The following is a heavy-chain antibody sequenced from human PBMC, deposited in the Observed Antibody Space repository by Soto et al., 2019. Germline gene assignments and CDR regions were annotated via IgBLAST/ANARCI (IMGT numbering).Heavy chain of an antibody. CDR2: IYPGDSDS. J-gene: IGHJ4*02. CDR3: ARIGDYGSGSYPYFDY. D-gene: IGHD3-10*01. V-gene: IGHV5-51*01. CDR1: GYSFAPYW. Sequence: GESLRISLRCSGYSFAPYWIGWVRQMPGKGLEWMGIIYPGDSDSRYSPSFQGQVTISVDKSITTAYLQWSSLKASDNAMYYCARIGDYGSGSYPYFDYWGQGTLVTVSS.